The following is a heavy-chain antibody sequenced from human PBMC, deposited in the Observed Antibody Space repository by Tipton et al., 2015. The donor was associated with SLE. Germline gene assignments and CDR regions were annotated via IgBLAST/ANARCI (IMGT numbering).Heavy chain of an antibody. CDR2: IYYSGST. V-gene: IGHV4-39*01. J-gene: IGHJ6*02. CDR1: GGSISSSSYY. D-gene: IGHD1-26*01. CDR3: ARRSGSCGMDV. Sequence: TLSLTCTVSGGSISSSSYYWGWIRQPPGKGLEWIGSIYYSGSTYYNPSLKSRVTISVDTSKNQFSLKLSSVTAADTAVYYCARRSGSCGMDVWGQGTTVTVSS.